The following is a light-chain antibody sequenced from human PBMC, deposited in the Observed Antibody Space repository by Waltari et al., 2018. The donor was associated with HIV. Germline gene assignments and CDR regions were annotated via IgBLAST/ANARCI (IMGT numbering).Light chain of an antibody. Sequence: QSALTQPRSVSGSPGPSVTISCTGTSSDVGGYNSVSWYQQHPGKAPKLMIYDVSNRPSGVPDRFSGSKSGNTASLTISGLQAEDEADYYCCSYAGTYTWVFGGGTKLTVL. V-gene: IGLV2-11*01. J-gene: IGLJ3*02. CDR2: DVS. CDR1: SSDVGGYNS. CDR3: CSYAGTYTWV.